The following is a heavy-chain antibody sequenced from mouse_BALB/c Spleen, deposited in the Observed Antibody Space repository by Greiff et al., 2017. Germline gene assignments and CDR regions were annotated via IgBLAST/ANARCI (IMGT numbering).Heavy chain of an antibody. D-gene: IGHD1-1*01. Sequence: QVQLQQPGAELVRPGASVKLSCKASGYTFTSYWINWVKQRPGQGLEWIGNIYPSDSYTNYNQKFKDKATLTVDKSSSTAYMQLSSPTSEDSAVYYCTRSYYGSSCDYWGQGTTLTVSS. CDR2: IYPSDSYT. CDR3: TRSYYGSSCDY. V-gene: IGHV1-69*02. CDR1: GYTFTSYW. J-gene: IGHJ2*01.